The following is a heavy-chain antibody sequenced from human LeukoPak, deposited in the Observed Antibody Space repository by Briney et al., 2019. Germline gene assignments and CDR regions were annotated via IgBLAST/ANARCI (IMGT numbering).Heavy chain of an antibody. CDR2: INSDGSST. V-gene: IGHV3-74*01. J-gene: IGHJ6*03. CDR3: ARDGGIAARHYYYYYMDV. D-gene: IGHD6-6*01. Sequence: GGSLRLSCAASGFTFSSYWMHWVRQAPGKGLVWVSRINSDGSSTSYADSVKGRITISRDNAKNTLYLQMNSLRAEDTAVYYCARDGGIAARHYYYYYMDVWGKGTTVTVSS. CDR1: GFTFSSYW.